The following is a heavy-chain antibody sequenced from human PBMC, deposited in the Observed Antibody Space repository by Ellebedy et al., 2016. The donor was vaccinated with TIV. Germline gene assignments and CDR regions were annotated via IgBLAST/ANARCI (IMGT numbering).Heavy chain of an antibody. CDR3: VKDGVATGTTGDDFFDY. Sequence: SLKISCAASGFTFKYFAMNWVRQAPGKVLEWVSGINWNSDTINSPEFVKGRFTISRDNAKNSLYLQMNSLRPDDTALYYCVKDGVATGTTGDDFFDYWGQGTLVTVSS. CDR2: INWNSDTI. V-gene: IGHV3-9*01. D-gene: IGHD1-7*01. J-gene: IGHJ4*02. CDR1: GFTFKYFA.